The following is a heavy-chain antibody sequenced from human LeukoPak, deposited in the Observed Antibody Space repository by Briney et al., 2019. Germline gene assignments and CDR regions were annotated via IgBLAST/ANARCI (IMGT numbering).Heavy chain of an antibody. CDR3: AREGGLVVIIPTVDAFDI. V-gene: IGHV3-48*02. J-gene: IGHJ3*02. D-gene: IGHD3-22*01. Sequence: GGSLRLSCAASGFTFSSYSMNWVRQAPGKGLEWVSYISSSSSTIYYADSVKGRFTISRDNAKNSLYLQMNSLRDEDTAVYYCAREGGLVVIIPTVDAFDIWGQGTMVTVSS. CDR2: ISSSSSTI. CDR1: GFTFSSYS.